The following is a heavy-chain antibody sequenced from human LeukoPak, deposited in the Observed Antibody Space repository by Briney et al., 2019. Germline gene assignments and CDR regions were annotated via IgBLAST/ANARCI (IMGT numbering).Heavy chain of an antibody. CDR3: ARHGFGGYCSGSSCYLAY. V-gene: IGHV4-39*01. D-gene: IGHD2-2*01. Sequence: SETLSLTCTVSGGSISSSNYCGGWIRQPPGEGLEWIGSTCYSGSTYSSGSTYYNPSLKSRVTISVDTSNNQFSLKLSSVTAADTAVYYCARHGFGGYCSGSSCYLAYWGQGTLVTVSS. CDR2: TCYSGSTYSSGST. J-gene: IGHJ4*02. CDR1: GGSISSSNYC.